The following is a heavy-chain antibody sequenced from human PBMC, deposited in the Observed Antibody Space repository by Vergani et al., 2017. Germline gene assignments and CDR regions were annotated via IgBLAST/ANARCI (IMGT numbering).Heavy chain of an antibody. CDR3: ARCFLDDGMIYGGTVENWFDP. CDR1: GASVNSYY. V-gene: IGHV4-59*02. CDR2: VSFRGDT. J-gene: IGHJ5*02. Sequence: QVKLQESGPGLVKPSETLSLTCTVSGASVNSYYWSWIRQPPGKGLEWMGYVSFRGDTLYDPSVKGRMTISLNTSSNQFSLYLTSVTAADTAVYYCARCFLDDGMIYGGTVENWFDPWGQGTLVTVSS. D-gene: IGHD3-22*01.